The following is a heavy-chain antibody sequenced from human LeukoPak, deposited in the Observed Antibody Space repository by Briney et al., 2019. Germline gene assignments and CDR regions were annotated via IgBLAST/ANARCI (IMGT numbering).Heavy chain of an antibody. CDR1: GFTVSRNY. V-gene: IGHV3-53*01. D-gene: IGHD3-22*01. Sequence: PGGSLRLSCAASGFTVSRNYMTWVRQAPGKGLEWVSVIYSGGATYYADSVKGRFTISRDNSKNTLYLQMNSLRAEDTAVYYCARTSGYPYNFDNWGQGTQVTVSS. J-gene: IGHJ4*02. CDR2: IYSGGAT. CDR3: ARTSGYPYNFDN.